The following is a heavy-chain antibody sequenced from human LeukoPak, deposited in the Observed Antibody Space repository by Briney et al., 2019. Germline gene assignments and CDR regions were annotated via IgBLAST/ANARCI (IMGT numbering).Heavy chain of an antibody. CDR3: ARRAVAENYFDY. Sequence: PSETLSLTCTVSGGSITSYYWSWIRQPPGKGLEWIGYIYSSGSTTYNPSLRSRVTMSADTSKNQFSLRLTSVTAADTAVYYCARRAVAENYFDYWGQGTLVTDSS. CDR2: IYSSGST. D-gene: IGHD6-19*01. CDR1: GGSITSYY. J-gene: IGHJ4*02. V-gene: IGHV4-59*08.